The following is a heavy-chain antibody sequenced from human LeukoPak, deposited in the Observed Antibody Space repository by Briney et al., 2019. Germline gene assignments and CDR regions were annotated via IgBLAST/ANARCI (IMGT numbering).Heavy chain of an antibody. Sequence: GESLKISCKGSGYSFTSYWIGWVRQMPGKGLEWMGIIYPGDSDTRYSPSFQGQVTISADKSISTAYLQWSSLKASDTAMYYCAGHLKPYSSGWLFDYWGQGTLVTVSS. J-gene: IGHJ4*02. D-gene: IGHD6-19*01. CDR2: IYPGDSDT. V-gene: IGHV5-51*01. CDR1: GYSFTSYW. CDR3: AGHLKPYSSGWLFDY.